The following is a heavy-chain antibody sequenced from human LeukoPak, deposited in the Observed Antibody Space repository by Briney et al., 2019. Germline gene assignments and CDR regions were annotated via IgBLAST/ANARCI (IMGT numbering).Heavy chain of an antibody. V-gene: IGHV4-30-2*01. CDR1: GGSISSGGYY. D-gene: IGHD7-27*01. J-gene: IGHJ2*01. CDR3: ARDGVNWGSSWYFDL. CDR2: IYHSGST. Sequence: PSQTLSLTCTVSGGSISSGGYYWSWIRQPPGKGLEWIGYIYHSGSTYYNPSLKSRVTISVDRSKNQFSLKLSSVTAADTAVYYCARDGVNWGSSWYFDLWGRGTLVTVSS.